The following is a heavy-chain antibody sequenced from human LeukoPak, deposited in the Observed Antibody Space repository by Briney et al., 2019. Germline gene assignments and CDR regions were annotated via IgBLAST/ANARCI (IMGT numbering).Heavy chain of an antibody. CDR2: INPNSGDT. CDR1: GYTFTCYH. Sequence: ASVKVSCKASGYTFTCYHMHWVRQAPGQGLEWMGRINPNSGDTNYAQKFQGRVTMTRDTSISTAYMELSRLTSDGTAVYYCARDYCSSTSCLFDYWGQGTLVTVSS. J-gene: IGHJ4*02. D-gene: IGHD2-2*01. V-gene: IGHV1-2*06. CDR3: ARDYCSSTSCLFDY.